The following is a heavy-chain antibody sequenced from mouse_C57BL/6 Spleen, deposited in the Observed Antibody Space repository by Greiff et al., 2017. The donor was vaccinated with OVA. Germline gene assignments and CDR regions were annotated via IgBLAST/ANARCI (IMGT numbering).Heavy chain of an antibody. Sequence: VQLQQPGAELVMPGASVKLSCKASGYTFTSYWMHWVKQRPGQGLEWIGEIDPSDSYTNYNQKLKGKSTLTVDKSSSTAYMQLSSLTSEDSAVYYCARLITTVGRYFDVWGTGTTVTVSS. D-gene: IGHD1-1*01. CDR2: IDPSDSYT. CDR3: ARLITTVGRYFDV. J-gene: IGHJ1*03. CDR1: GYTFTSYW. V-gene: IGHV1-69*01.